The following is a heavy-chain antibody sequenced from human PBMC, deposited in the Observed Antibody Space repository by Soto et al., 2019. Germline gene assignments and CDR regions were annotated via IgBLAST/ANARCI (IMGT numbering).Heavy chain of an antibody. V-gene: IGHV3-74*01. J-gene: IGHJ1*01. CDR3: AAGRSDGPLHN. CDR2: INSDGSST. D-gene: IGHD3-10*01. Sequence: EAQLVESGGGLVQPGGSLRLSCAASGFTFSSYWMHWVRQAPGKGLVWVSHINSDGSSTSYADSVKGRFTISRDNAKNTLYVQMNSLRAGDTAVYYCAAGRSDGPLHNWGQGTLVTVSS. CDR1: GFTFSSYW.